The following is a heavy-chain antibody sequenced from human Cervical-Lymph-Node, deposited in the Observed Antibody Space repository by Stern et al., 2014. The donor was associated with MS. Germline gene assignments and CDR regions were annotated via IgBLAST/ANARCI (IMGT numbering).Heavy chain of an antibody. CDR2: IVPLFGTS. J-gene: IGHJ4*02. CDR3: AREYATSAHPFDF. CDR1: GDTFVNYA. Sequence: QVQLVQSGAEVRKPGSSVKVSCKTSGDTFVNYAVSWVRQAPGLGLEWMGGIVPLFGTSTSARKFRDRIHLTADKSSNTTYMELRSLRFEDTAVYYCAREYATSAHPFDFWGQGTLLTVSS. V-gene: IGHV1-69*06. D-gene: IGHD2-2*01.